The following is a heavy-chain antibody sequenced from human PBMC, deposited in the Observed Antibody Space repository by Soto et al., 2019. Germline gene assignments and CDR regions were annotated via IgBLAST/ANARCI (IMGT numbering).Heavy chain of an antibody. J-gene: IGHJ4*02. D-gene: IGHD3-10*01. V-gene: IGHV3-49*04. CDR3: TTAESPNVAYFFDS. Sequence: VQLVESGGGLVQPGRSLRLSCTVSGFTFENYAISWVRQAPGKGLEWVGLIRNQSYSGATEYAASFKGRFTVSRDDSKNIAYLQMSSLKSEDSAVYYCTTAESPNVAYFFDSWGQGTLVTVSS. CDR1: GFTFENYA. CDR2: IRNQSYSGAT.